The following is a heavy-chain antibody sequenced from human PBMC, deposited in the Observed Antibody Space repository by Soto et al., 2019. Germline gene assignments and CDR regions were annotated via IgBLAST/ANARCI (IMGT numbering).Heavy chain of an antibody. CDR2: INHSGST. CDR1: GGSFSGYY. J-gene: IGHJ6*02. CDR3: ARLWYYDILTGYYYYYYGMDV. V-gene: IGHV4-34*01. Sequence: SETLSLTCAVYGGSFSGYYWSWIRQPPGKGLEWIGEINHSGSTNYNPSLKSRVTISVDTSKNQFSLKLSSVTAADTAVYYCARLWYYDILTGYYYYYYGMDVWGQGTTVTVSS. D-gene: IGHD3-9*01.